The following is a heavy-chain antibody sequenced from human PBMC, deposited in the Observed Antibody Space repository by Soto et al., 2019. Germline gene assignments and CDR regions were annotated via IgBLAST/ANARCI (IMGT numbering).Heavy chain of an antibody. D-gene: IGHD3-3*01. CDR2: ISNTGIT. Sequence: SETLSRTFAVSGGSIDTYYWSWIRQPPGRELEWIGYISNTGITKYNPSLNSRVTISLDTSKKQLSLRLSSVTAADTAVYYCAREFGGRWPFWYFDLCGRGTLVT. J-gene: IGHJ2*01. CDR3: AREFGGRWPFWYFDL. CDR1: GGSIDTYY. V-gene: IGHV4-59*01.